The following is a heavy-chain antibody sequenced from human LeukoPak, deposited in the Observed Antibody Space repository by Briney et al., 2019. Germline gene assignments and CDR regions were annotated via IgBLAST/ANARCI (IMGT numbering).Heavy chain of an antibody. CDR2: ISSSSSTI. V-gene: IGHV3-48*04. Sequence: GGLLRLSCAAFGFTFSSYSMNWVRQAPGKGLEGVSYISSSSSTIYYADSVKGRFTISRDNAKNSLYLQMNSLRAEDTAVYYCARDPLLYSSSWYVPYYYYGMDVWGQGTTVTVSS. D-gene: IGHD6-13*01. CDR3: ARDPLLYSSSWYVPYYYYGMDV. J-gene: IGHJ6*02. CDR1: GFTFSSYS.